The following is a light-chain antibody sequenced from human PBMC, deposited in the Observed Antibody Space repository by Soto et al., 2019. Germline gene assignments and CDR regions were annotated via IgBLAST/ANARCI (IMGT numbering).Light chain of an antibody. CDR3: QQYNTYSWT. V-gene: IGKV1-5*01. CDR2: DAS. Sequence: MTQSPATLSVSPGERATLSCRASQSVSSNLAWYQQKPGKAPKLLIYDASSLESGVPSRFSGSGSGTEFTLTISSLQPDDFATYYCQQYNTYSWTFGQGTKVDIK. CDR1: QSVSSN. J-gene: IGKJ1*01.